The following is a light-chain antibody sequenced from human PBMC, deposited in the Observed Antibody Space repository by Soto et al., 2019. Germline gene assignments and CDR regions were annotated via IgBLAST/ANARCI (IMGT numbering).Light chain of an antibody. Sequence: IVLTQSPGILSLSPGERATLSCRASQSVSSNYLAWYQQKPVQAPRLVIYGASSRATGIPDRFSGSGSGTDLTLTIGRLEPEDFAVYYCHQYGISPPRTFGQGTKVDIK. J-gene: IGKJ1*01. V-gene: IGKV3-20*01. CDR3: HQYGISPPRT. CDR2: GAS. CDR1: QSVSSNY.